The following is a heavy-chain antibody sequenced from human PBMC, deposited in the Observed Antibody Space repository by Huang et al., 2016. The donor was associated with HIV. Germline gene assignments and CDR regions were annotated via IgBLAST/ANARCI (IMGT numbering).Heavy chain of an antibody. CDR1: GFTFSTYN. CDR3: ARFGSYYYGSGSYLDAFDI. CDR2: ISSSSGSI. D-gene: IGHD3-10*01. Sequence: EVQLMESGGGLVQPGGSLRLSCAASGFTFSTYNWNWVRQAPGKGLGWVSSISSSSGSIYYADSVKGRFTISRDNAKNSLYLQMNSLRAEDTAVYYCARFGSYYYGSGSYLDAFDIWGQGTMVTVSS. V-gene: IGHV3-48*01. J-gene: IGHJ3*02.